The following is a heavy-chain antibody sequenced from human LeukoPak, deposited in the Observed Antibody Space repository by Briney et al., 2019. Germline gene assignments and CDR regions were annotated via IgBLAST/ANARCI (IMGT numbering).Heavy chain of an antibody. CDR2: IKQDGSER. J-gene: IGHJ4*02. CDR1: GFTFRGFS. Sequence: PGGSLRLSCAASGFTFRGFSMSWVRQSPTRGLEWVANIKQDGSERYYVDSVKGRFTISRDNAKNSLSLQMNNLRVEDTAVYYCARAGSHWHYVYWGQGTAVTVSS. CDR3: ARAGSHWHYVY. V-gene: IGHV3-7*01. D-gene: IGHD3-10*01.